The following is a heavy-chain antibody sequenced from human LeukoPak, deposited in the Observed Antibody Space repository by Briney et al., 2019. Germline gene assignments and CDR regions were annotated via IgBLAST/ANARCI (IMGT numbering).Heavy chain of an antibody. Sequence: SETLSLTCTVSGDSISSYYWSWIRQPPGKGLEWIGDISNSGSTNYNPSLKSRVTILVDTSKNQFSLKLSSVTAADTAVYFCARDRGLRDFDYWGQGTLVTVSS. D-gene: IGHD4-17*01. CDR2: ISNSGST. J-gene: IGHJ4*02. V-gene: IGHV4-59*01. CDR3: ARDRGLRDFDY. CDR1: GDSISSYY.